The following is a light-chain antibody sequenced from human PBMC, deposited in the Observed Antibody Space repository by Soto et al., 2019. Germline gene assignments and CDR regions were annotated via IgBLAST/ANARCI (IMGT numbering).Light chain of an antibody. CDR2: GGS. Sequence: EVVLTQSPGALSLSPGEGVTLSCRASQNIRGNELAWYRQKRGQAPRLLMYGGSTRADGIPDRFSGRGTGTNFTLTSSRLEPEDSAVYYCQDYGTSHPWTFGQGTKLEIK. CDR3: QDYGTSHPWT. CDR1: QNIRGNE. V-gene: IGKV3-20*01. J-gene: IGKJ1*01.